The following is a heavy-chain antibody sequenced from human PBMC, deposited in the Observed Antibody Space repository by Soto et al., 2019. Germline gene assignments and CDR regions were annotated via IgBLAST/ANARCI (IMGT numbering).Heavy chain of an antibody. J-gene: IGHJ6*02. CDR1: GYTFTGYY. D-gene: IGHD2-21*02. Sequence: QVQLVQSGSEVKEPGASVKVSCKASGYTFTGYYVLWVRQAPGQGPECMGWINPYTGGTNYAQKFQGRVTMTRDTSIRTAYMELSKLISDDTAVYYCSTRFHHWGGDCYGRPYFGIDVWGQGTTVTVAS. V-gene: IGHV1-2*02. CDR2: INPYTGGT. CDR3: STRFHHWGGDCYGRPYFGIDV.